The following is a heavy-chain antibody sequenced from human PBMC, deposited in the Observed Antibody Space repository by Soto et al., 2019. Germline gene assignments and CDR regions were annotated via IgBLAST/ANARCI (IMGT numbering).Heavy chain of an antibody. D-gene: IGHD6-19*01. J-gene: IGHJ6*03. Sequence: ASVKVSCKASGYTFTGYYMHWVRQAPGQGLEWMGWINPNSGGTNYAQKLQGRVTMTTDTSTSTAYMELRSLRSDDTAVYYCARSNAFLRRHIVVSGYYCDMDVWGKGTTVTVSS. CDR3: ARSNAFLRRHIVVSGYYCDMDV. CDR2: INPNSGGT. V-gene: IGHV1-2*02. CDR1: GYTFTGYY.